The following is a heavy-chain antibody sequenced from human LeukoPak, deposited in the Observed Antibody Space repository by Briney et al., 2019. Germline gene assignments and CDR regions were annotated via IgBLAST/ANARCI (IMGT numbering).Heavy chain of an antibody. Sequence: SVKVSCKASGYTFTNYYIHWVRQAPGHGLEWMGSIISNAGGTNYAQKFQGRFTMTRDTSISTAYMELRSVRSDDTAVYYCARDHGDGAFDIWGPGTMVTVSS. V-gene: IGHV1-2*02. D-gene: IGHD5-24*01. CDR2: IISNAGGT. CDR1: GYTFTNYY. J-gene: IGHJ3*02. CDR3: ARDHGDGAFDI.